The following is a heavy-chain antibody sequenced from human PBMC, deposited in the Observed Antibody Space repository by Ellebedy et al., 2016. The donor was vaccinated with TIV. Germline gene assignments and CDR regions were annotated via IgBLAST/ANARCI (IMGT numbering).Heavy chain of an antibody. CDR1: GHTFSTYG. J-gene: IGHJ6*02. CDR2: INTGNGNT. D-gene: IGHD3-3*01. V-gene: IGHV1-3*04. Sequence: ASAKVSCXVSGHTFSTYGIHWLRHAPGQSREWMGWINTGNGNTKYSQKFQGRVTITRDTSATIAYMEVSSLMSEDTAVYYCATREWQDPMDVWGQGTTVTVSS. CDR3: ATREWQDPMDV.